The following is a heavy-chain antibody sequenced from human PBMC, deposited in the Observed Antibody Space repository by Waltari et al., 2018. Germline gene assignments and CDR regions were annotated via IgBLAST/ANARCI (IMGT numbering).Heavy chain of an antibody. Sequence: QVQLQESGPGLVKPSQTLSLTCTVSGGSISSGSYYWSWIRQPAGKGLEWIGYIYTSGSTNYNPSLKSRVTISVDTSKNQFSLRLSSVTAADTAVYYCARSTGDFWSGLANSYYFDYWGQGTLVTVSS. V-gene: IGHV4-61*09. J-gene: IGHJ4*02. CDR3: ARSTGDFWSGLANSYYFDY. CDR1: GGSISSGSYY. D-gene: IGHD3-3*01. CDR2: IYTSGST.